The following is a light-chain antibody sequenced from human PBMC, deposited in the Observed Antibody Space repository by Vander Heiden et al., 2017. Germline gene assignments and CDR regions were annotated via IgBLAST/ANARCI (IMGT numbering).Light chain of an antibody. V-gene: IGLV2-8*02. Sequence: QSALTQPPSASRSPGQSVTISCTGTSSDVGGYNYVSWYQQHPGKAPKVMIYEVSKRPSGVPDRFSGSKSGNTASLTVSGLQAEDEADYYCSSHAGSNHLVFGGGTKLTVL. CDR3: SSHAGSNHLV. J-gene: IGLJ2*01. CDR2: EVS. CDR1: SSDVGGYNY.